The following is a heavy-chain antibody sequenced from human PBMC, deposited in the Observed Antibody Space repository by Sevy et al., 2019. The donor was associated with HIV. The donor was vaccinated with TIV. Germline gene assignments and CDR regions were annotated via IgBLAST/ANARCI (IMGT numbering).Heavy chain of an antibody. V-gene: IGHV1-18*04. Sequence: ASMKVSCKASGYTFTSYGISWVRQAPGQGLEWMGWISAYNGNTNYAQKLQGRVTMTTDTSTSTAYMELRSLRSDDTAVYYCARRGSGWGLDWFDPWGQGTLVTVSS. J-gene: IGHJ5*02. CDR2: ISAYNGNT. CDR1: GYTFTSYG. D-gene: IGHD6-19*01. CDR3: ARRGSGWGLDWFDP.